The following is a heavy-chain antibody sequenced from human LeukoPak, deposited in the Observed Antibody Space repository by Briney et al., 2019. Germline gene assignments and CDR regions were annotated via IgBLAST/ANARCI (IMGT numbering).Heavy chain of an antibody. CDR1: GFTVSSNY. Sequence: GGSLGLSCAASGFTVSSNYMSWVRQAPGKGLEWVSVIYSGGSTYYADSVKGRFTISRDNSKNTLYLQMNSLRAEDTAVYYCAKGLDLSSGYYYWGQGTLVTVSS. J-gene: IGHJ4*02. CDR2: IYSGGST. D-gene: IGHD3-22*01. CDR3: AKGLDLSSGYYY. V-gene: IGHV3-53*01.